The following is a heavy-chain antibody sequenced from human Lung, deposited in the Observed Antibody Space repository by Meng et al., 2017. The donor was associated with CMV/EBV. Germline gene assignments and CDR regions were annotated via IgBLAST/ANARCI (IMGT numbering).Heavy chain of an antibody. V-gene: IGHV3-30*02. J-gene: IGHJ5*02. Sequence: GGSXRLSFPESRFTFKNYGMHWVRQVPGKGLEWVASVRSDGSDEQYGDSVKGRFTISRDNSKNTLYLQMHSLRGEDTALYYCARDRAEKLEPWGQGTLVTVSS. CDR1: RFTFKNYG. CDR2: VRSDGSDE. D-gene: IGHD5-24*01. CDR3: ARDRAEKLEP.